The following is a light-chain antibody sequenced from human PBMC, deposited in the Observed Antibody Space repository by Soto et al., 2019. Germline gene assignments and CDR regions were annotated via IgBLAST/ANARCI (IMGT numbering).Light chain of an antibody. J-gene: IGKJ4*01. V-gene: IGKV3-20*01. CDR3: QQYGSSPNT. CDR2: GAS. Sequence: EIVLTQSPGTLSLSPGERATLSCRASQSVSSNYLAWDQQKPGQAPRLLIFGASSRATGIPDRFRGSGSGTVFTLTISRLEPEDCAVYYCQQYGSSPNTFGGGTKVEIK. CDR1: QSVSSNY.